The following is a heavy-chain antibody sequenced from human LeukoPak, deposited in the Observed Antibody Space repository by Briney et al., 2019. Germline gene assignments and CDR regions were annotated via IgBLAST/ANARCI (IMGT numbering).Heavy chain of an antibody. CDR1: RGTFSSYA. CDR2: IIPIFGTA. CDR3: ARTPYDSSGYYYYRWFDP. D-gene: IGHD3-22*01. Sequence: GASVKVSFKAYRGTFSSYAISWVRQAPGQGLELIGGIIPIFGTANYAQKFQGRVTITADESTSTAYMELSSLRSEDTAVYYCARTPYDSSGYYYYRWFDPWGQGTLVTVSS. J-gene: IGHJ5*02. V-gene: IGHV1-69*01.